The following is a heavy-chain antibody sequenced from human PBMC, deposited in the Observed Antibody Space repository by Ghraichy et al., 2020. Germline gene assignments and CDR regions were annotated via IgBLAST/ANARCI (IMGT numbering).Heavy chain of an antibody. CDR2: IDSDGSTT. Sequence: LSLTCAGSGFTFSTSWMHWVRQAPGNGLIWVSRIDSDGSTTNYADSVKGRFTISRDNAKNTLYLQMSSLRAEDTAVYYCATYDSNNYYRSLAYWGQGTLVTVSS. V-gene: IGHV3-74*01. CDR1: GFTFSTSW. J-gene: IGHJ4*02. D-gene: IGHD3-22*01. CDR3: ATYDSNNYYRSLAY.